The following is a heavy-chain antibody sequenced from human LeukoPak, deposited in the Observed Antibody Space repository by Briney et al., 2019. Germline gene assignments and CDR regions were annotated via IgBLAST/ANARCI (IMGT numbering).Heavy chain of an antibody. CDR1: GFTFSNYW. CDR3: ARDNGVVHGVYYMDV. J-gene: IGHJ6*03. CDR2: IKQDGSEK. D-gene: IGHD3-3*01. V-gene: IGHV3-7*01. Sequence: GGSLRLSCAASGFTFSNYWMTWVRQAPGKGLEWVADIKQDGSEKLYVKSVRGRFAISRDNAKMSLFLQMNSLRAEDTAVYYCARDNGVVHGVYYMDVWGKGTTVTVS.